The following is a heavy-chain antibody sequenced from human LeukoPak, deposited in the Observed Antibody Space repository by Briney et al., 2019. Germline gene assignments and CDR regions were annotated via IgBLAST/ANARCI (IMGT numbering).Heavy chain of an antibody. CDR3: TRSGYSNGYDY. J-gene: IGHJ4*02. CDR1: GFTFSGHW. D-gene: IGHD2-15*01. Sequence: PGGSLRLSCVASGFTFSGHWMHWVRQVPGKGLMAVSRITPDGNAAAYADSVKGRFTFSRDNAKNTLYLEMNSLTAEDTALYHCTRSGYSNGYDYWGQGTLVTVSS. V-gene: IGHV3-74*03. CDR2: ITPDGNAA.